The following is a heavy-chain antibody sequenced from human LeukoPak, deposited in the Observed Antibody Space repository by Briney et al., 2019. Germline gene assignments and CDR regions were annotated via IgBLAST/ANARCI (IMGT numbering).Heavy chain of an antibody. J-gene: IGHJ3*02. D-gene: IGHD4-17*01. V-gene: IGHV4-39*07. CDR3: ARRGSTVKGDAFDI. Sequence: SETLSLTCTVSRGSISSSSYYWGWIRQPPGKVLEWIGSIYYRGNTYYNPSLKSRVTISVDTSKNQFSLKLSSVTAADTAVYYCARRGSTVKGDAFDIWGQGTMVTVSS. CDR2: IYYRGNT. CDR1: RGSISSSSYY.